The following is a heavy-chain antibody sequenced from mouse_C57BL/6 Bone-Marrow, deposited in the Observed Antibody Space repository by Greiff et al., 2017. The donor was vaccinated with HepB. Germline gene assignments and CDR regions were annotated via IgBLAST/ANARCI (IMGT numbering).Heavy chain of an antibody. CDR3: ARPTGAFDY. V-gene: IGHV1-59*01. D-gene: IGHD4-1*01. CDR1: GYTFTSYW. CDR2: IDPSDSYT. J-gene: IGHJ2*01. Sequence: VQLQQSGAELVRPGTSVKLSCKASGYTFTSYWMHWVKQRPGQGLEWIGVIDPSDSYTNYNQKFKGKATLTVDTSSSTAYMQLSSLTSEDSAVYYCARPTGAFDYWGQGTTLTVSS.